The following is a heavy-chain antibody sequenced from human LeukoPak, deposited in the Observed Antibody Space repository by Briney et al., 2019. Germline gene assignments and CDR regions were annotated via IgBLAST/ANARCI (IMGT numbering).Heavy chain of an antibody. D-gene: IGHD2-2*01. CDR1: GYTFTGYY. J-gene: IGHJ6*02. Sequence: ASVKVSCKASGYTFTGYYMHWVRQAPGQGLEWMGWINPNSGGTNYAQEFQGRVTMTRDTSISTAYMELSRLRSDDTAVYYCARRGCSSTSCYKYYYGMDVWGQGTTVTVSS. CDR2: INPNSGGT. CDR3: ARRGCSSTSCYKYYYGMDV. V-gene: IGHV1-2*02.